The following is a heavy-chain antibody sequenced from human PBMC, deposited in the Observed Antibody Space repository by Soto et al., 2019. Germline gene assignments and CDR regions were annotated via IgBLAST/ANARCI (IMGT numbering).Heavy chain of an antibody. CDR3: ARDGLMHGPDMDQ. V-gene: IGHV3-74*01. Sequence: EVPLVESGGGLVQPGGSVSLSCAASGFTFSNYWMHWVRQTPGKGLVWVSRVGADGGGATYADSVKGRFTISRDNAKKTLYLQMDSLRVEDTAMYHCARDGLMHGPDMDQWGQGILVTVSS. J-gene: IGHJ4*02. CDR2: VGADGGGA. CDR1: GFTFSNYW. D-gene: IGHD3-16*01.